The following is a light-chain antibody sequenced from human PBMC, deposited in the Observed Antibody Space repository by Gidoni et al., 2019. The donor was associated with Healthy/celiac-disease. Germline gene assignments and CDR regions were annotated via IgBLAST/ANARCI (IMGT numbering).Light chain of an antibody. Sequence: DIVLTQSPATLSLSPGERATLSCRASQSVSSYVAWYQQKPGQAPRLLIYDASNRATGTPARFSGSGSGTDFTLTISSLEPEDFAVYYCQQRSNWPWTFGQGTKEEIK. CDR3: QQRSNWPWT. J-gene: IGKJ1*01. V-gene: IGKV3-11*01. CDR1: QSVSSY. CDR2: DAS.